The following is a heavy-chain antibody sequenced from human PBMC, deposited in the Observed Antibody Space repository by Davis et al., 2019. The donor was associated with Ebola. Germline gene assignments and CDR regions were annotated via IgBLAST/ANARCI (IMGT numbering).Heavy chain of an antibody. J-gene: IGHJ4*02. CDR3: AKDLLRLSNNYYATSASDY. CDR1: GFTFSSYG. Sequence: GESLKISCAASGFTFSSYGMHWVRQAPGKGLEWVALISYDGGNKYYGESVKGRFTIFRDNSKNTLYLEMRSLRAEDTARYYCAKDLLRLSNNYYATSASDYWGQGTLVTVSS. V-gene: IGHV3-30*18. D-gene: IGHD2-8*01. CDR2: ISYDGGNK.